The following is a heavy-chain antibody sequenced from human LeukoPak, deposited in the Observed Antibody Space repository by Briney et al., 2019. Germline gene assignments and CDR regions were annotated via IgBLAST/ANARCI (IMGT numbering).Heavy chain of an antibody. J-gene: IGHJ4*02. D-gene: IGHD5-18*01. CDR3: ARDPSGGYSYGPPDY. CDR2: IRYDGSNK. Sequence: GGSLRLSCAASGFTFRSYGMHWVRQAPGKGLEWVAFIRYDGSNKYYADSVKGRFTISRDNSKNTLYLQMNSLRAEDTAVYYCARDPSGGYSYGPPDYWGQGTLVTVSS. CDR1: GFTFRSYG. V-gene: IGHV3-30*02.